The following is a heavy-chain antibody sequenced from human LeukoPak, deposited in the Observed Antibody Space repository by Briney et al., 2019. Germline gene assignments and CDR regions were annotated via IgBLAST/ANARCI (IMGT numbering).Heavy chain of an antibody. CDR3: ARRYCSSTSCLFDY. Sequence: GGSLRLSCAASGFTFSSYSMNWVRQAPGKGLEWVPSISSSSSYIYYADSVKGRFTISRDNAKNSLYLQMNSLRAEDTAVYYCARRYCSSTSCLFDYWGQGTLVTVSS. CDR1: GFTFSSYS. D-gene: IGHD2-2*01. V-gene: IGHV3-21*01. CDR2: ISSSSSYI. J-gene: IGHJ4*02.